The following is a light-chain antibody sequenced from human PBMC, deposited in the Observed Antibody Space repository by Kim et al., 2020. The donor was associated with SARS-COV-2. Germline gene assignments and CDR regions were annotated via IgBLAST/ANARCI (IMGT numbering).Light chain of an antibody. CDR2: DNS. J-gene: IGLJ2*01. Sequence: VTISCTRSSSNIGAGYDVHWYQQLPGTAPKLLIYDNSNRPSGVPDRFSGSKSGTSASLAITGLQAEDEADYYCQSYDSSLSGFVVFGGGTQLTVL. V-gene: IGLV1-40*01. CDR3: QSYDSSLSGFVV. CDR1: SSNIGAGYD.